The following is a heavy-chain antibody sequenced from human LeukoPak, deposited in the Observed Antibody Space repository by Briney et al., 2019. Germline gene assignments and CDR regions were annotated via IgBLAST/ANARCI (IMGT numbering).Heavy chain of an antibody. CDR2: ISNSSSHI. CDR1: GFTFSSYG. V-gene: IGHV3-23*01. Sequence: GGTLRLSCATSGFTFSSYGMSWVRQAPGKGLEWVSSISNSSSHIYYADSVKGRFTISRDNSKNTLYLQMNSLRAEDTAVYYCAKFPERQLWSPYYYYYYMDVWGKGTTVTVSS. J-gene: IGHJ6*03. CDR3: AKFPERQLWSPYYYYYYMDV. D-gene: IGHD5-18*01.